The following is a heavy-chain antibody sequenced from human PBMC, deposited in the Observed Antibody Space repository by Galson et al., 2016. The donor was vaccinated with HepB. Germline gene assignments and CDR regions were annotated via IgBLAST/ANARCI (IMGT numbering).Heavy chain of an antibody. CDR3: ARHHYRSSSRTHGFDI. V-gene: IGHV3-23*01. CDR2: IGGGDGGST. D-gene: IGHD6-6*01. J-gene: IGHJ3*02. CDR1: GFTFSSYA. Sequence: SLRLSCAASGFTFSSYAMSWVRQAPGKGLEWVSVIGGGDGGSTYHADSVKGRFAISRDNSKNTLYLQMNSLRAEDTAVFYCARHHYRSSSRTHGFDIWGQGTMVTVSS.